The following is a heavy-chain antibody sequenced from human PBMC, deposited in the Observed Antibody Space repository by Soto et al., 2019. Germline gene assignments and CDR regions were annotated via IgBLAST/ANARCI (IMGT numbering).Heavy chain of an antibody. CDR1: GGSISSYH. CDR2: IYYSGST. J-gene: IGHJ6*02. D-gene: IGHD2-2*01. V-gene: IGHV4-59*01. Sequence: SETLSLTCTVSGGSISSYHWSWIRQPPGKGLEGIGYIYYSGSTNYNPSLKSRVTISVETSKNQFSLKLSSLTAADTAVYYCAREGGKRGKYCSSTSCYRGGTYYYYGMDVWRQGTTVTVSS. CDR3: AREGGKRGKYCSSTSCYRGGTYYYYGMDV.